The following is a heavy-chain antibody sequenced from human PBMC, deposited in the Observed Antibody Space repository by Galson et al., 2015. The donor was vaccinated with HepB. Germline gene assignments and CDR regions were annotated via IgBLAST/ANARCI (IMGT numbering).Heavy chain of an antibody. J-gene: IGHJ4*02. CDR1: GYTFSGYY. CDR3: ARSQKPPRYCNGDNCYSPFDY. V-gene: IGHV1-2*05. D-gene: IGHD2-15*01. CDR2: INPESGGT. Sequence: SVKVSCKASGYTFSGYYMHWVRQAPGQGLEWMGRINPESGGTYYAQKFQGRIMMTRDTSISTAYMEVRRLTSDDTVIYYCARSQKPPRYCNGDNCYSPFDYWGQGTLVIVSS.